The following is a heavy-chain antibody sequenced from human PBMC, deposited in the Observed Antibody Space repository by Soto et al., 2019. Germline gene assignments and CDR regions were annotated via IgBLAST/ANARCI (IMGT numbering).Heavy chain of an antibody. CDR2: IYSGGST. D-gene: IGHD3-22*01. Sequence: GGSLRLSCAASGFTVSSNYMSWVRQAPGKGLEWVSVIYSGGSTYYADSVKGRFTISRDNSKNTLYLQMNSLRAEDTAVYYCARLVRYYDSSGYYYNWFDPWGQGTLVTVSS. V-gene: IGHV3-66*01. J-gene: IGHJ5*02. CDR3: ARLVRYYDSSGYYYNWFDP. CDR1: GFTVSSNY.